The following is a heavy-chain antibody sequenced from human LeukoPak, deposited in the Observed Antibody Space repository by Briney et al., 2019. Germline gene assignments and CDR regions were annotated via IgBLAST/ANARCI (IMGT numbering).Heavy chain of an antibody. D-gene: IGHD3-16*01. V-gene: IGHV4-39*07. J-gene: IGHJ4*02. CDR3: ARATFGGVADY. CDR2: VYYTGST. Sequence: PSETLSLTCTVSGGSLSTNSHYWGWIRQPPGKGLEWIGRVYYTGSTDYNPSLKSRVTISVDTSKNQFSLKLSSVTAADTAVYYCARATFGGVADYWGQGTLVTVSS. CDR1: GGSLSTNSHY.